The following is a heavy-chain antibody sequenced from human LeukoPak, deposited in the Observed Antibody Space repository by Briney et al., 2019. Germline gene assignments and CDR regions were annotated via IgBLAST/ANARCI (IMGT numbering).Heavy chain of an antibody. V-gene: IGHV4-34*01. Sequence: SETLSLTCAVYGGSFGGYYWSWIRQPPGKGLEWIGEINHSGSTNYNPSLKSRVTISVDTSKNQFSLKLSSVTAADTAVYYCARGFRTDYSHYYYYMDVWGKGTTVTVSS. CDR2: INHSGST. CDR3: ARGFRTDYSHYYYYMDV. D-gene: IGHD4-11*01. J-gene: IGHJ6*03. CDR1: GGSFGGYY.